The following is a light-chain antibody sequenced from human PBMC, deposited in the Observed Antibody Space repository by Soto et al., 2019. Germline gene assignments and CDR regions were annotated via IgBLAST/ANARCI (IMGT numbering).Light chain of an antibody. J-gene: IGKJ4*01. CDR2: DAS. V-gene: IGKV3-11*01. CDR3: QQCSTWPLP. Sequence: DIVLTQSPATLSLSPGERATFSCRASQSVSSYLAWYQQKPGQSPRLLIYDASNRATGIPARFSGSASGTDFTITISSLEPEDFAVYYCQQCSTWPLPFGGGTKVEIK. CDR1: QSVSSY.